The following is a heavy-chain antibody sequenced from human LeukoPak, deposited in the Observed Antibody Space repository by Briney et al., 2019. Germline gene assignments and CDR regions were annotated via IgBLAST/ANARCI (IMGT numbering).Heavy chain of an antibody. Sequence: SETLSLTCAVYGGSFSGYYWSWIRQPPGKGLEWIGEINHSGSTNYNPSLKSRVTISVDTSKNQFSLKLSSVTAADTAVYYCARDKGPYDSSGCCPFGYWGQGTLVTVSS. J-gene: IGHJ4*02. D-gene: IGHD3-22*01. V-gene: IGHV4-34*01. CDR1: GGSFSGYY. CDR2: INHSGST. CDR3: ARDKGPYDSSGCCPFGY.